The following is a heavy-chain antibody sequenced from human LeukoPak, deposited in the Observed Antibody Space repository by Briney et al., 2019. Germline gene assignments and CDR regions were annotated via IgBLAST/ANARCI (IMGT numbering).Heavy chain of an antibody. Sequence: GRSLRLSCAASGFTFSSYGMHWARLAPGKGLEWVAVIWYDGSDKNYADSVKGRFTISRDSSKNTLYLQMNSLRAEDTAVYYCARDRSGSWDFDYWGQGTLVTVSS. J-gene: IGHJ4*02. D-gene: IGHD1-26*01. V-gene: IGHV3-33*01. CDR1: GFTFSSYG. CDR3: ARDRSGSWDFDY. CDR2: IWYDGSDK.